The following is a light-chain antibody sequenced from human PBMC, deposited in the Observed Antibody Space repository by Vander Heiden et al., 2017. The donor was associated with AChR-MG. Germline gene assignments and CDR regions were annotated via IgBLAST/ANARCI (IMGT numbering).Light chain of an antibody. J-gene: IGLJ2*01. CDR1: KLGDKY. CDR3: QTWDISAHVG. V-gene: IGLV3-1*01. CDR2: QDY. Sequence: SYELTQPPSVSVSPGQTASITCSGDKLGDKYTSWYQQKPGQSPVVVIYQDYMRPSGIPERFSGSNSGNTATLTISGTQAVDEADYYCQTWDISAHVGLGGGTKLTVL.